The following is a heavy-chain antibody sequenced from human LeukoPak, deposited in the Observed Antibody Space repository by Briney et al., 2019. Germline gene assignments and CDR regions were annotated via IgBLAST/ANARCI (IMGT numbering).Heavy chain of an antibody. D-gene: IGHD1-14*01. CDR2: INHSGST. CDR3: ARYRAEEVRVGKTYYYYYYMDV. CDR1: GGSFSGYY. J-gene: IGHJ6*03. V-gene: IGHV4-34*01. Sequence: SETLSLTCAVYGGSFSGYYWSWIHHPPGKGLEWIGAINHSGSTNYNPSLKSRVTISVDTSKNQFSLKLSSVTAADTAVYYCARYRAEEVRVGKTYYYYYYMDVWGKGTTVTVSS.